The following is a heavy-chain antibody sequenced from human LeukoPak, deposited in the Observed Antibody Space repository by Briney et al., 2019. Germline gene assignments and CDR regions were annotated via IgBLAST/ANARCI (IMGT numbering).Heavy chain of an antibody. CDR3: AELGITMIGGV. CDR1: GFTLSTYA. Sequence: GGSLRLSCAASGFTLSTYAMSWVRQAPGKGLEWVSAISGSGGSTYYADSVKGRFTISRDNAKNSLYLQMNSLRAEDTAVYYCAELGITMIGGVWGKGTTVTISS. J-gene: IGHJ6*04. D-gene: IGHD3-10*02. CDR2: ISGSGGST. V-gene: IGHV3-23*01.